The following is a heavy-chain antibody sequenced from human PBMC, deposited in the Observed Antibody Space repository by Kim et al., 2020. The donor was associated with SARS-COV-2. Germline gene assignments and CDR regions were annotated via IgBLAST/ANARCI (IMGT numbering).Heavy chain of an antibody. D-gene: IGHD4-17*01. J-gene: IGHJ4*02. Sequence: GGSLRLSCAASGFTFSSYAMSWVRQAPGKGLEWVSVIYSGGSSTYYADSVKGRFTISRDNSKNTLYLQMNSLRAEDTAVYYCAKNDYGGNCVTFDYWGEGSLVTVSS. CDR3: AKNDYGGNCVTFDY. V-gene: IGHV3-23*03. CDR1: GFTFSSYA. CDR2: IYSGGSST.